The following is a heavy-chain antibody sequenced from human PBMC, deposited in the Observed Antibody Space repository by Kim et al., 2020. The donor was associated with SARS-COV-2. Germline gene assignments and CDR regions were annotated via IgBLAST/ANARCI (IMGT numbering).Heavy chain of an antibody. J-gene: IGHJ4*02. CDR1: GFTFSSYG. CDR2: IGGSGGST. V-gene: IGHV3-23*01. D-gene: IGHD3-10*01. CDR3: AKGVRGVVRVFDY. Sequence: GGSLRLSCAASGFTFSSYGMSWVRQAPGKGLEWVSGIGGSGGSTYYADSVKGRFTISRDNSKNTLYLQMNSLRAEDTAVYYCAKGVRGVVRVFDYWGQGTLVTVSS.